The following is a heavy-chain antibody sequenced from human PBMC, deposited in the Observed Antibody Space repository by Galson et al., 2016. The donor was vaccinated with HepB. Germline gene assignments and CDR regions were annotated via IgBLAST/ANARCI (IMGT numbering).Heavy chain of an antibody. V-gene: IGHV3-48*01. J-gene: IGHJ6*02. Sequence: SLRLSCAASGFIFSSYSMNWVRRAPGKGLEWVSYISSSSSTIYYAESVKGRVTITRDNAKNSLYLQRNSRRTEDTAVYYCASSPAYFWSGSYFSKYYYYGMDFWGQGTTVTVSS. D-gene: IGHD3-3*01. CDR3: ASSPAYFWSGSYFSKYYYYGMDF. CDR2: ISSSSSTI. CDR1: GFIFSSYS.